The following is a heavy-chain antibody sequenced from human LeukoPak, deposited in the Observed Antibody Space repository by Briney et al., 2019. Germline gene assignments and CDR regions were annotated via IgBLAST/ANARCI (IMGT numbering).Heavy chain of an antibody. Sequence: GGSLRLSCAASGFTFSTYGMHWVRQAPGKGLEWVAVISHDGSNKYYAGSVKGRFTISRDNYKNTLYLQMNSLRAEDTAVYYCAKITISGYYYPAGVDYWGQGTLVTVSS. J-gene: IGHJ4*02. CDR1: GFTFSTYG. CDR3: AKITISGYYYPAGVDY. D-gene: IGHD3-22*01. CDR2: ISHDGSNK. V-gene: IGHV3-30*18.